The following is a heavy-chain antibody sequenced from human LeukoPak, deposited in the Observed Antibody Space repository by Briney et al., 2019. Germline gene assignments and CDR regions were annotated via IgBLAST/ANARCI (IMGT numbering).Heavy chain of an antibody. CDR3: ARARADGSGSYSSSITNWFDP. D-gene: IGHD3-10*01. CDR1: AYSISSGHY. Sequence: SETLSLTCSVPAYSISSGHYWGWIRQPPGKGLEWIGSIYYSGSTYYNPSLKSRVTIAIDTSKNQFSLKLSSVAAADTAVYYRARARADGSGSYSSSITNWFDPWGQGTLVTVSS. CDR2: IYYSGST. V-gene: IGHV4-38-2*02. J-gene: IGHJ5*02.